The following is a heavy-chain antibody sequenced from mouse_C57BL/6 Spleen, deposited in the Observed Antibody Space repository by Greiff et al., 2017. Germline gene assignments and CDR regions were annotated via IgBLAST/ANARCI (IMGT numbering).Heavy chain of an antibody. CDR3: ARGNYGSSYVLFDY. V-gene: IGHV1-55*01. Sequence: QVQLQQSGAELVKPGASVKMSCKASGYTFTSYWITWVKQRPGQGLEWIGDIYPGSGSTNYNEKFKSKATLTVDTSSSTAYMQLRSLTSEDSAVYYCARGNYGSSYVLFDYWGQGTTLTVSS. D-gene: IGHD1-1*01. J-gene: IGHJ2*01. CDR1: GYTFTSYW. CDR2: IYPGSGST.